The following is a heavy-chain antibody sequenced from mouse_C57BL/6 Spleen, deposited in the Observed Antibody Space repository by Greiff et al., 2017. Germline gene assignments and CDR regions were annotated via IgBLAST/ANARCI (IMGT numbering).Heavy chain of an antibody. Sequence: QVQLQQSGPELVKPGASVKISCKASGYSFTSYYIHWVKQRPGQGLEWIGWIYPGSGNTKYNEKFKGKATLTEDTSSSTAYMQLSSLTSEDSAVYYCARSDYYGNPFDYWGQGTTLTVSS. CDR3: ARSDYYGNPFDY. CDR1: GYSFTSYY. V-gene: IGHV1-66*01. CDR2: IYPGSGNT. J-gene: IGHJ2*01. D-gene: IGHD2-1*01.